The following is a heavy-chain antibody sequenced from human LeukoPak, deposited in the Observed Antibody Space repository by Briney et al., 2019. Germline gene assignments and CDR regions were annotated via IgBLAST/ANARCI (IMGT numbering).Heavy chain of an antibody. CDR3: AREVEYYDSSTTYFYGMDV. V-gene: IGHV3-30-3*01. CDR2: ISYDGSNK. D-gene: IGHD3-22*01. Sequence: PGGSLRLSCAASGFTFSSYAIHWVRQAPGKGLEWVAVISYDGSNKYFADSVKGRFTISRDNSKNTLYLQMNSLRAGDTAVYYCAREVEYYDSSTTYFYGMDVWSQGTTVTVSS. CDR1: GFTFSSYA. J-gene: IGHJ6*02.